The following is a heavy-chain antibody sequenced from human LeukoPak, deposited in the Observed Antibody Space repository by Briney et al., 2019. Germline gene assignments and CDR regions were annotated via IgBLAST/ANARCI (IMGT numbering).Heavy chain of an antibody. CDR1: GGSISSGGYS. V-gene: IGHV4-30-2*01. D-gene: IGHD2-15*01. CDR2: IYHSGST. J-gene: IGHJ3*02. CDR3: ARECSGGSCYSGAFDI. Sequence: SETLSLTCAVSGGSISSGGYSWSWIRQPPGQGLEWIGYIYHSGSTYYNPSLKSRVTISVDRSKNQFSLKLSSVTAADTAVYYCARECSGGSCYSGAFDIWGQGTMVTVSS.